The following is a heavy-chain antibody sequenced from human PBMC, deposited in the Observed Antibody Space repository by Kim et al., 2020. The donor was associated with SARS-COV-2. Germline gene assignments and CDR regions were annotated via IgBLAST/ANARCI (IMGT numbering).Heavy chain of an antibody. D-gene: IGHD6-6*01. V-gene: IGHV3-23*01. J-gene: IGHJ5*02. Sequence: GGSLRLSCAASGFTFSSYAMSWVRQAPGKGLEWVSAISGSGGSTYYADSVKGRFTISRDNSKNTLYLQMNSLRAEDTAVYYCAKGGGAARPGRAYNWFDPWGQGTLVTVSS. CDR2: ISGSGGST. CDR3: AKGGGAARPGRAYNWFDP. CDR1: GFTFSSYA.